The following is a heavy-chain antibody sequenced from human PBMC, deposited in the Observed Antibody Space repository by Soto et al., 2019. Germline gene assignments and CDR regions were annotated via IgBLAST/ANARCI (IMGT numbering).Heavy chain of an antibody. D-gene: IGHD5-12*01. V-gene: IGHV4-30-2*01. Sequence: SETLSLTCTLSGASITYGGYSWSWIRQPPGKDLEWLGHISHLESTFYNPSFQSRLTLSIDRSKNQFSLKLASMTAADTAVYYCARGGGYDPFDYWGQGTLVTVSS. J-gene: IGHJ4*02. CDR1: GASITYGGYS. CDR2: ISHLEST. CDR3: ARGGGYDPFDY.